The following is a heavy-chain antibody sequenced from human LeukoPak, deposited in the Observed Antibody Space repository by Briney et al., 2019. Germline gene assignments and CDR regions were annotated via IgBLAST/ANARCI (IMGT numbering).Heavy chain of an antibody. CDR1: GFTFNAYS. D-gene: IGHD3-9*01. J-gene: IGHJ4*02. Sequence: GGSLRLSCEASGFTFNAYSMNWARQAPGKGLEWVANIRRDGGEIHYVGSVKGRFTISRDNAKKSLFLQMNSLRPDDTAVYYCARHDNTASYCLTNWGLGTLVTVSS. CDR3: ARHDNTASYCLTN. CDR2: IRRDGGEI. V-gene: IGHV3-7*01.